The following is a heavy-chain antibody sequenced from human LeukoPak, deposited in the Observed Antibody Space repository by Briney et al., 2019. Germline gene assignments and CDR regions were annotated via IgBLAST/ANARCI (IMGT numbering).Heavy chain of an antibody. Sequence: ASVKVSCKTSGYTFTSHGISWVRQAPGQGLEWMGWISANNGDTNYAQRMQGRLTMTTDTSTSTAYMELRSLSSDDTAVYYCARESSAGSYQNDYWGQGTLVTVSS. CDR1: GYTFTSHG. J-gene: IGHJ4*02. D-gene: IGHD3-10*01. CDR2: ISANNGDT. V-gene: IGHV1-18*01. CDR3: ARESSAGSYQNDY.